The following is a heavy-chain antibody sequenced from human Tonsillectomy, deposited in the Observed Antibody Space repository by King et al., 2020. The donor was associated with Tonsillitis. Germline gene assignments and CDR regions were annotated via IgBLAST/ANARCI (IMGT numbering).Heavy chain of an antibody. CDR3: AKPLGYCNTTSCPTGGMDV. V-gene: IGHV3-23*04. CDR2: ISGTGDST. CDR1: GLTFSSYA. D-gene: IGHD2-2*01. J-gene: IGHJ6*02. Sequence: VQLVESGGGLVQPGGSLRLSCAASGLTFSSYAMSWVRQAPGKGLEWVSVISGTGDSTYYADSVKGRFTISRDNSKNALYLQMNSLGAEDTALYYCAKPLGYCNTTSCPTGGMDVWGQGTTVTVS.